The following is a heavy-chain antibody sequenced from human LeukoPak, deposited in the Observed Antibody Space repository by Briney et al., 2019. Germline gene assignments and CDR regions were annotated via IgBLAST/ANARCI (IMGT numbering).Heavy chain of an antibody. V-gene: IGHV3-30*04. CDR2: IADDGKDK. CDR3: AKDTTVRGVIIDY. Sequence: PGRSLRLSCTASGFTFSTYPIHWVRQAPGKGLEWVAVIADDGKDKHYVESVKGRFTISRDNSKNTLYLQMNSLRAEDTAVYCCAKDTTVRGVIIDYWGQGTLVTVSS. J-gene: IGHJ4*02. D-gene: IGHD3-10*01. CDR1: GFTFSTYP.